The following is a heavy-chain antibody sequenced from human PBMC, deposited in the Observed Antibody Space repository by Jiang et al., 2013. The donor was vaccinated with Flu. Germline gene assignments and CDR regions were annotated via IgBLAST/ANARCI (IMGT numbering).Heavy chain of an antibody. V-gene: IGHV4-31*03. Sequence: GLVKPSQTLSLTCTVSGGSISGGGYYWSWIRQHPGKGLEWIGYIYFSGSTYYNPSLKSRVTISIDTSKNQFSLKLSSVTAADTAVYYCARHPSTLLTYWHFDLWGRGTLVTVSS. CDR3: ARHPSTLLTYWHFDL. CDR1: GGSISGGGYY. J-gene: IGHJ2*01. D-gene: IGHD2-21*01. CDR2: IYFSGST.